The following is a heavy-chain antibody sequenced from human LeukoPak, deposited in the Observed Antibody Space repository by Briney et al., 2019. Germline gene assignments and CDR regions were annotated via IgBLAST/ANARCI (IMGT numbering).Heavy chain of an antibody. CDR3: ARGSRLGELSSDY. D-gene: IGHD3-16*02. CDR2: IYSGGST. J-gene: IGHJ4*02. V-gene: IGHV3-53*01. Sequence: PGGSLRLSCAASGFTFSGYSMNWVRQAPGKGLEWVSVIYSGGSTYYADSVKGRFTISRDNSKNTLYLQMNGLRAEDTAVYYCARGSRLGELSSDYWGREPWSPSPQ. CDR1: GFTFSGYS.